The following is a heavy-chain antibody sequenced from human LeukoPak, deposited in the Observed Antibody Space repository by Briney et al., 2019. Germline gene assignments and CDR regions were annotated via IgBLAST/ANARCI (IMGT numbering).Heavy chain of an antibody. D-gene: IGHD1-26*01. V-gene: IGHV3-30-3*01. CDR3: ARDLYSGSYFSYYYGMDV. CDR2: ISYDGSNK. J-gene: IGHJ6*02. Sequence: PGESLRLSCAASGFTFSSYAMHWVRQAPGKGLEWVAVISYDGSNKYYADSVRGRFTISRDNSKNTLYLQMNSLRAEDTAVYYCARDLYSGSYFSYYYGMDVWGQGTTVTVSS. CDR1: GFTFSSYA.